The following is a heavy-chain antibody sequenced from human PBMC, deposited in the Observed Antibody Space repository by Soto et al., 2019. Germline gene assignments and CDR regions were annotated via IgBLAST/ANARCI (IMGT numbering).Heavy chain of an antibody. V-gene: IGHV1-8*01. CDR1: GDTFSNFD. D-gene: IGHD3-16*01. CDR3: ATMIRGLIHWLDP. CDR2: MYPNNGQT. J-gene: IGHJ5*02. Sequence: ASVKVSCKASGDTFSNFDFNWVRQATGQGPEWMGWMYPNNGQTAYARTFQGRVTMTWNSSTSTAYMELSSLTSEDTAVYYCATMIRGLIHWLDPWGQGTXVTVSS.